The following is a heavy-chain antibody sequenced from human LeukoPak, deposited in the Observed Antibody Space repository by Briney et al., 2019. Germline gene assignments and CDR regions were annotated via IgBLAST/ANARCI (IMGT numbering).Heavy chain of an antibody. CDR1: GFTIGTAW. V-gene: IGHV3-15*01. CDR2: IKSEGEGATT. J-gene: IGHJ6*04. Sequence: GVSLRLSCVSSGFTIGTAWMSWVRQAPGKGLEWLGHIKSEGEGATTDYAAPAKGRFAISRDDSKNMIYLQMSSLKMDDTAIYYCIAHFPYFYGFDVWGEGTTVTVSS. CDR3: IAHFPYFYGFDV. D-gene: IGHD3-3*02.